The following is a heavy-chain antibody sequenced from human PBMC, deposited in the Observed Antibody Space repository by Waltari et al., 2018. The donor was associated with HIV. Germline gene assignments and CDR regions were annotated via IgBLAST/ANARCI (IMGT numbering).Heavy chain of an antibody. CDR1: GGSISSYY. Sequence: QVQLQESGPGLVKPSETLSLTCTVSGGSISSYYWSWIRQPAGKGLEWIGRIYTSGSTNYNPSRKSRVTMSVDTSKNQFSLKLSSVTAADTAVYYCARDYTWIMPGNHAFDIWGQGTMVTVSS. CDR2: IYTSGST. D-gene: IGHD5-12*01. V-gene: IGHV4-4*07. CDR3: ARDYTWIMPGNHAFDI. J-gene: IGHJ3*02.